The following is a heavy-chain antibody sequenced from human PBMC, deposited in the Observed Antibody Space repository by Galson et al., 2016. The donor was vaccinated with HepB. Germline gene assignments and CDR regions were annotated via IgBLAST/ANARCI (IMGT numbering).Heavy chain of an antibody. Sequence: SLRLSCAASGFTFRTYSMNWVRQTPGKGLEWVSSISSNSRDTDYADSVKGRFTISRDNAKNSLYLQMNSLRVEDTAVYYCTRRESLSLDYWGQGTLVTVSS. D-gene: IGHD2/OR15-2a*01. J-gene: IGHJ4*02. CDR3: TRRESLSLDY. CDR2: ISSNSRDT. CDR1: GFTFRTYS. V-gene: IGHV3-21*01.